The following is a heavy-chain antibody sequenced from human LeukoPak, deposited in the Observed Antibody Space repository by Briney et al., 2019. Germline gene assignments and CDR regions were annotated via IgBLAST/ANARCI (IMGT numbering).Heavy chain of an antibody. CDR1: GFTFSNHR. Sequence: GGSLRLSCAASGFTFSNHRMSWVRQAPGKGLEGVANIKQDGSEKYYVDSVKGRFTISRDNAKNSLCLQMNSLRAEDTAVYYCARAVAENWFDPWGQGTLVTVSS. CDR2: IKQDGSEK. CDR3: ARAVAENWFDP. J-gene: IGHJ5*02. D-gene: IGHD6-19*01. V-gene: IGHV3-7*01.